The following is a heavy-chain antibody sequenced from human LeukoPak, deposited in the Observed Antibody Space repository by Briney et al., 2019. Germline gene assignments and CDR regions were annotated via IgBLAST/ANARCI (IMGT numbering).Heavy chain of an antibody. V-gene: IGHV4-59*01. Sequence: SETLSLTCTVSGGSISSYYWSWIRQPPGKGLEWIGYIYYSGSTNYNPSLKSRVTISVDTSKNQFSLKLRSVTAADTAVYYCAREDSSGYFFDYWGQGTLVTVSS. J-gene: IGHJ4*02. CDR3: AREDSSGYFFDY. D-gene: IGHD3-22*01. CDR2: IYYSGST. CDR1: GGSISSYY.